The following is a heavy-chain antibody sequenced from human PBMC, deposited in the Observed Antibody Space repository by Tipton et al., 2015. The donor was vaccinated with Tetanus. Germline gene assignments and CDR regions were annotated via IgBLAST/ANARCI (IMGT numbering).Heavy chain of an antibody. J-gene: IGHJ1*01. CDR2: IYHSGSP. V-gene: IGHV4-30-2*03. Sequence: TLSLTCAVSGGSITSGAYLWGWIRQPPGKGLEWIGYIYHSGSPYYNPSLKSRVTISVDTSKNQFSLQLRSVTAADTAVYYCARQDTLNYYYVGYFHDWGQGPLVTVSS. CDR3: ARQDTLNYYYVGYFHD. D-gene: IGHD3-22*01. CDR1: GGSITSGAYL.